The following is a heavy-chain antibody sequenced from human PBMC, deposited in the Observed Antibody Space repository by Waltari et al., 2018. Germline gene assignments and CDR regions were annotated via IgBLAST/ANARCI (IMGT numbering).Heavy chain of an antibody. CDR3: ARRLHGGWFDP. Sequence: QVQLQESGPGLVKPSQTLSLTCTVSGGSISRGGYYCSWIRQHPGKGLEWIGYIYYSGSTYYNPSLKSRVTISVDTSKNQFSLKLSSVTAADTAVYYCARRLHGGWFDPWGQGTLVTVSS. V-gene: IGHV4-31*03. CDR1: GGSISRGGYY. J-gene: IGHJ5*02. CDR2: IYYSGST. D-gene: IGHD4-4*01.